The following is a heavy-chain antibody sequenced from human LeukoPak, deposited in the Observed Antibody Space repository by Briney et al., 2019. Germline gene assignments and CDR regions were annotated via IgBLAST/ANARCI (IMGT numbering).Heavy chain of an antibody. CDR2: ISGSGGST. CDR3: AKLLPPYSSSGYEPAY. Sequence: PGGSLRLSCAASGFTFSSYAMSWVRQAPGKGLEWVSAISGSGGSTYYADSVKGRFTISRDNTKNTLYLQMNTLRAEDTALYYCAKLLPPYSSSGYEPAYWGQGTLVTASS. V-gene: IGHV3-23*01. J-gene: IGHJ4*02. CDR1: GFTFSSYA. D-gene: IGHD6-13*01.